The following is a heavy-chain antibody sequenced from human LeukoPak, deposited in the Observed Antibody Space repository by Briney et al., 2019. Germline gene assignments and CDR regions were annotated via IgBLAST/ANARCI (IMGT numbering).Heavy chain of an antibody. V-gene: IGHV4-59*08. CDR3: ARVSSSWYAYWFDP. Sequence: PSETLSLTCTVSGGSISSYYWSWIRQPPGKGREWIGYIYYSGSTNYNPSLKSRVTISVDTSKNQFSLKLSSVTAADPAVYYCARVSSSWYAYWFDPWDQGTLVTVSS. J-gene: IGHJ5*02. CDR2: IYYSGST. CDR1: GGSISSYY. D-gene: IGHD6-13*01.